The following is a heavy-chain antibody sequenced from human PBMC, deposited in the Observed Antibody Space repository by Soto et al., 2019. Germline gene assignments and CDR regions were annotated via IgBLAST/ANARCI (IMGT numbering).Heavy chain of an antibody. Sequence: SETLSLTCTVSGASVKTGGYYWTWIRQLPGKGLEWIGSIYYSGSTYYNPSLKSRVTISVDTSKNQFSLKLSSVTAADTAVYYCARPVRNNWFDPWGQGTLVTVSS. CDR1: GASVKTGGYY. V-gene: IGHV4-39*01. D-gene: IGHD2-2*01. CDR3: ARPVRNNWFDP. CDR2: IYYSGST. J-gene: IGHJ5*02.